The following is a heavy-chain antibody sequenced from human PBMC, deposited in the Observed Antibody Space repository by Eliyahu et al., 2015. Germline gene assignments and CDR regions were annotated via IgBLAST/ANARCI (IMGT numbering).Heavy chain of an antibody. CDR3: ARGPGY. CDR1: GFTXSSYW. Sequence: EVQLVESGGGLVQPGGSLXLSGAASGFTXSSYWMHWVRQAPGKGLVWVSRISSDGSTTTYADSVKGRFTISRDNAKNTLYLQMNSLRAEDTAVYYCARGPGYWGQGTLVTVSS. V-gene: IGHV3-74*01. J-gene: IGHJ4*02. CDR2: ISSDGSTT.